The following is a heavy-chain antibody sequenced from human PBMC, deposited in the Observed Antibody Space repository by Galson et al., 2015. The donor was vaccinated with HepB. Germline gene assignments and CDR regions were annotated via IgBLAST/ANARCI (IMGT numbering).Heavy chain of an antibody. CDR1: GFTFSSYA. V-gene: IGHV3-23*01. CDR2: ISGSGGST. Sequence: SLRLSCAASGFTFSSYAMSWVRQAPGKGLEWVSAISGSGGSTYYADSVKGRFTISRDNSKNTLYLQMNSLRAEDTAVYYCAKDWTRYYDSSGYFQLTESFFDYWGQGTLVTVSS. CDR3: AKDWTRYYDSSGYFQLTESFFDY. D-gene: IGHD3-22*01. J-gene: IGHJ4*02.